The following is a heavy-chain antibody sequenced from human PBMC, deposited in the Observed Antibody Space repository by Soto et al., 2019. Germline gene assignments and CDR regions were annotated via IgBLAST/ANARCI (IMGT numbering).Heavy chain of an antibody. CDR2: ISSRSSKK. V-gene: IGHV3-23*01. CDR3: VRDPEGDKGTVFDS. D-gene: IGHD2-21*02. CDR1: GFIFSKYA. J-gene: IGHJ4*02. Sequence: EVQLLEFGGGLVQPGGSLRLSCAASGFIFSKYAMGWVRLAPGKGLEWVSVISSRSSKKYYADSVKSRFTISRDNTKNTLFLQMKSLRAEDTGRYICVRDPEGDKGTVFDSWGQGTLVTASS.